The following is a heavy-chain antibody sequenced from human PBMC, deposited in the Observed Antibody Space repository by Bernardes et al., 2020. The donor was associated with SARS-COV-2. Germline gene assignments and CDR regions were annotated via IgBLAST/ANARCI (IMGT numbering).Heavy chain of an antibody. CDR2: ISYVGINK. Sequence: GGSLRLSCAPSGFTFGRYGMPWVRQAPGKGLDWVAVISYVGINKYYADSVKGRFTFSRDNSKTTLYLQMNSLRAEDTAVYYCAKDVRALDGIAVAVGFVYYYYGMDGSGQGTTV. V-gene: IGHV3-30*18. J-gene: IGHJ6*02. CDR3: AKDVRALDGIAVAVGFVYYYYGMDG. D-gene: IGHD6-13*01. CDR1: GFTFGRYG.